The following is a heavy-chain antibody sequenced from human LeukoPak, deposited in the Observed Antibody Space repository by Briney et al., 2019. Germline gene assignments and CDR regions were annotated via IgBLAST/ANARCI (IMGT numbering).Heavy chain of an antibody. V-gene: IGHV3-30*03. D-gene: IGHD6-19*01. Sequence: PGRSLRLSCAASGFTFSSYGMHSVRQAPGKRLEWVAVISYDGSNKYYADSVKGRFTISRDNSKNTLYLQMNSLRAEDTAVYYCARGPRGYSSGQRDYYYGMDVWGQGTTVTVSS. CDR2: ISYDGSNK. CDR3: ARGPRGYSSGQRDYYYGMDV. CDR1: GFTFSSYG. J-gene: IGHJ6*02.